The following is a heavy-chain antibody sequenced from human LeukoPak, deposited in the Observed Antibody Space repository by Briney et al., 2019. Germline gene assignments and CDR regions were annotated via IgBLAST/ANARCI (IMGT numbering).Heavy chain of an antibody. V-gene: IGHV4-34*01. J-gene: IGHJ4*02. CDR1: GGSFSGYY. CDR3: ARAWRWLPKYYFDY. Sequence: SETLSLTCAVYGGSFSGYYWSWIRQPPGKGLEWIGEINHSGSTNYNPSLKSRVTISVDTSKNQFSLKLSSVTAADTAVYYCARAWRWLPKYYFDYWGQGTLVTVSS. D-gene: IGHD5-24*01. CDR2: INHSGST.